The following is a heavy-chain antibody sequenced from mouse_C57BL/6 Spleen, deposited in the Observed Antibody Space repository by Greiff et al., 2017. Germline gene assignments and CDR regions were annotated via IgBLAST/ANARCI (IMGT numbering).Heavy chain of an antibody. D-gene: IGHD4-1*01. Sequence: EVKLMESGGGLVKPGGSLKLSCAASGFTFSDYGMHWVRQAPEKGLEWVAYISSGSSTIYYADTVKGRFTISRDNAKNTLFLQMTSLRSEDTAMYDCARGANGEGFAYWGQGTLVTVSA. J-gene: IGHJ3*01. CDR1: GFTFSDYG. CDR2: ISSGSSTI. CDR3: ARGANGEGFAY. V-gene: IGHV5-17*01.